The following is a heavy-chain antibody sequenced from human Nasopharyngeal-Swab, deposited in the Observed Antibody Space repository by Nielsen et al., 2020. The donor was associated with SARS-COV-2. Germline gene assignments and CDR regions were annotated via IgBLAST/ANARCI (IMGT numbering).Heavy chain of an antibody. D-gene: IGHD2-15*01. CDR1: GFTFSSYD. Sequence: GESLKISCAASGFTFSSYDMHWVRQATGKGLEWVSAIGTAGDTYYPGSVKGRFTISRENAKNSLYLQMNSLRAEDTAVYYCARDRVVVVVAGIHYYYYYGMDVWGQGTTVTVSS. CDR3: ARDRVVVVVAGIHYYYYYGMDV. V-gene: IGHV3-13*01. J-gene: IGHJ6*02. CDR2: IGTAGDT.